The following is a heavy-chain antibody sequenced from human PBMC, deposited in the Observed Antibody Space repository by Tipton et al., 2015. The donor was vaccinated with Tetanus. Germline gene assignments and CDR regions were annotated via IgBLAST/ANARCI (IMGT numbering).Heavy chain of an antibody. V-gene: IGHV1-2*02. CDR2: INPNSGGT. Sequence: QVQLVQSGAEVKKPGASVKVSCKASGYTFTGYYMHWVRQAPGQGLEWMGWINPNSGGTNYAQKFQGRVTMTRDTSISTAYMELSRLRSDDTAVYYCARVRVDILTGDHAFDIWGQGTMVTVSS. CDR1: GYTFTGYY. D-gene: IGHD3-9*01. J-gene: IGHJ3*02. CDR3: ARVRVDILTGDHAFDI.